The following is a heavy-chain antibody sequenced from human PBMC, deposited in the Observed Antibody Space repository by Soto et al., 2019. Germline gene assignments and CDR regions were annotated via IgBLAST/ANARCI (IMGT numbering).Heavy chain of an antibody. D-gene: IGHD3-10*01. Sequence: GGSLRLSCAASGFTVTSYAMSWVRQAPGKGLEWVSLVSGTGDSTHYANSVRGRFTISRDDSKATLYLQMSGLRAEDTAVYYCAKDNGNYGSGTFSHWGQGTLVTVSS. J-gene: IGHJ4*02. CDR2: VSGTGDST. CDR1: GFTVTSYA. V-gene: IGHV3-23*01. CDR3: AKDNGNYGSGTFSH.